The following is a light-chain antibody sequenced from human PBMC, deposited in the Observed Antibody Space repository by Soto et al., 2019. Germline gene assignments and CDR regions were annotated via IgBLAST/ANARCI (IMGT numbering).Light chain of an antibody. CDR1: QTISSW. J-gene: IGKJ1*01. Sequence: IEMTQSPSTLSGSVGDRVTITCRASQTISSWLAWYQQKPGKAPKLLIYKASTLKSGVPSRFSGRGSGTEFTLTISSLQPDDLATYYCQHYKSYSEACGQGTKV. CDR2: KAS. CDR3: QHYKSYSEA. V-gene: IGKV1-5*03.